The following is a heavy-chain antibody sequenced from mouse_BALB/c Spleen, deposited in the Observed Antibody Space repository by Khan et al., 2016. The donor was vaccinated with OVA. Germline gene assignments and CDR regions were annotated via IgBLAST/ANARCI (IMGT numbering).Heavy chain of an antibody. CDR2: IFPGSVST. Sequence: QVQLQQSGGDLMKPGASVKISCKATGYTFSSYWIEWVKQRPGHGLEWIGQIFPGSVSTTYNEKFKGKATFTADTSSNTAYMQLSSLTSAYSTFSSVARGGSGGFAYWGQGTLVTVSA. J-gene: IGHJ3*01. V-gene: IGHV1-9*01. CDR1: GYTFSSYW. CDR3: ARGGSGGFAY.